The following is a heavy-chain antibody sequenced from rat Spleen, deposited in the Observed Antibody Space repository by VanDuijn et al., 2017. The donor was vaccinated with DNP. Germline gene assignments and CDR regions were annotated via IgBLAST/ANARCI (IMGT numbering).Heavy chain of an antibody. CDR1: GFTFRSYW. Sequence: EVQLVETGGDLVQPGRSLKLSCVASGFTFRSYWMYWIRQAPGKGLEWVASISYDGRNTYYGDSVKGRFTVSRDNAKSSLYLQMDSLRSEDTATYYCARQYYGYKGYFDFWGPGTMVTVSS. J-gene: IGHJ1*01. V-gene: IGHV5-29*01. CDR3: ARQYYGYKGYFDF. CDR2: ISYDGRNT. D-gene: IGHD1-9*01.